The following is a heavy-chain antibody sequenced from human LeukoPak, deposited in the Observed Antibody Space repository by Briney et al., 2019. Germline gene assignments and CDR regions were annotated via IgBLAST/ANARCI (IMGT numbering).Heavy chain of an antibody. V-gene: IGHV3-23*01. CDR2: ISGGAGSA. D-gene: IGHD3-10*01. Sequence: GGSLRLSCAASGFTFSNYAMNWVRQAPGKGLEWVSSISGGAGSASYADSVKGRFTMSRDNSRNTLYLQMNCLRAEDTAVYYCAKDGGYGSGNYYPDYWGQGTLVTVSS. CDR1: GFTFSNYA. J-gene: IGHJ4*02. CDR3: AKDGGYGSGNYYPDY.